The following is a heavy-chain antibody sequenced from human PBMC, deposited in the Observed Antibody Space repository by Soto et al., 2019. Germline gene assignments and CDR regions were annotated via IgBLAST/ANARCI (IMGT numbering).Heavy chain of an antibody. Sequence: QVQLQESGPGLVKPLGTLSLTCALSGASIITDNWWSWVRQPPGKEMEWIGEIYHSGNTNFNPSVKSRVTISVDTSKNQFSLTVSSVTAADTAIYYCAIASASSKLRGVVINWGQGTLVTVSS. J-gene: IGHJ4*02. D-gene: IGHD3-10*01. CDR2: IYHSGNT. CDR1: GASIITDNW. V-gene: IGHV4-4*02. CDR3: AIASASSKLRGVVIN.